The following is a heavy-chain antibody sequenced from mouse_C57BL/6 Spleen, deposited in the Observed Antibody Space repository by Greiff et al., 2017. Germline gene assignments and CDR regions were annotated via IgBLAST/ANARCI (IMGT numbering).Heavy chain of an antibody. V-gene: IGHV1-72*01. J-gene: IGHJ4*01. Sequence: VKLVESGAELVKPGASVKLSCKASGYTFTSYWMHWVKQRPGRGLEWIGRIDPNSGGTKYNEKFKSKATLTVDKPSSTAYMQLSSLTSEDSAVYYCASGGNCEDYAMDYWGQGTSVTVSS. CDR1: GYTFTSYW. D-gene: IGHD2-1*01. CDR3: ASGGNCEDYAMDY. CDR2: IDPNSGGT.